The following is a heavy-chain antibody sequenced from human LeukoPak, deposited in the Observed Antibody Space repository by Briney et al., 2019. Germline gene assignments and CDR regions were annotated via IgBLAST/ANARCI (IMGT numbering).Heavy chain of an antibody. Sequence: ASVKVSFKASGYTFITYGISWVRQAPGQGLEWMAWISAYNGDTNYAQNVQGRVTMTTDTSTSTAYMELRSLTSDDTAVYYCARDNVRLFDYWGQGTLVTVSS. CDR3: ARDNVRLFDY. CDR2: ISAYNGDT. CDR1: GYTFITYG. D-gene: IGHD2-8*01. J-gene: IGHJ4*02. V-gene: IGHV1-18*01.